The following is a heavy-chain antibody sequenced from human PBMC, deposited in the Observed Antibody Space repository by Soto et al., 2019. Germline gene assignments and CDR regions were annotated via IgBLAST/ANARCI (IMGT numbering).Heavy chain of an antibody. D-gene: IGHD5-12*01. CDR1: GFTFSSYG. Sequence: GGSLRLSCAASGFTFSSYGMHWVRQAPGKGLEWVAVISYDGSNKYYADSVKGRFTISRDNSKNTLYLQMNSLRAEDTAVYYCAKERGRTRWLQFGYFDYWGQGTLVTVSS. V-gene: IGHV3-30*18. CDR2: ISYDGSNK. J-gene: IGHJ4*02. CDR3: AKERGRTRWLQFGYFDY.